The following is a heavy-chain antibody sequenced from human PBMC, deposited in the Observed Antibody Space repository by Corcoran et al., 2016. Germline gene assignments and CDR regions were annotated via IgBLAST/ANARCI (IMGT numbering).Heavy chain of an antibody. CDR1: GFSVSSNY. CDR3: ARIGYDLGNAFDI. J-gene: IGHJ3*02. CDR2: IYSGGST. Sequence: EVQLVESGGGLIQPGGSLRLSCAASGFSVSSNYMSGVRQAPGKGLEWVSVIYSGGSTYYADSVKGRFTISRDNSKNTLYLQMNSLRAEDTAVYYCARIGYDLGNAFDIWGQGTMVTVSS. V-gene: IGHV3-53*01. D-gene: IGHD5-12*01.